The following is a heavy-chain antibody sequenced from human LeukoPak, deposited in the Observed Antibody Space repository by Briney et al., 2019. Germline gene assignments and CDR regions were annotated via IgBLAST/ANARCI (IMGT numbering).Heavy chain of an antibody. CDR2: IYPGDSDT. D-gene: IGHD4-23*01. Sequence: GESLKISCKGSGYNFPNYWIGWVRQMPGKGLEWMGIIYPGDSDTRYSPSFQGQVTISADKSISTAYLQWSSLKASDTAMYYCARLTVVTRDAFDIWGQGTMVTVSS. CDR3: ARLTVVTRDAFDI. CDR1: GYNFPNYW. J-gene: IGHJ3*02. V-gene: IGHV5-51*01.